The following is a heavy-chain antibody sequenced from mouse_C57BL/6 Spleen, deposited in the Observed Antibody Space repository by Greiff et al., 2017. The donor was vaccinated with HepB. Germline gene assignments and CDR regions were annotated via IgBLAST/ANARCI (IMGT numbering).Heavy chain of an antibody. CDR2: ISNGGGST. Sequence: EVKVEESGGGLVQPGGSLKLSCAASGFTFSDYYMYWVRQTPEKRLEWVAYISNGGGSTYYPDTVKGRFTISRDNAKNTLYLQMSRLKSEDTAMYYCARRQLTGTWFAYWGQGTLVTVSA. CDR3: ARRQLTGTWFAY. V-gene: IGHV5-12*01. D-gene: IGHD4-1*01. J-gene: IGHJ3*01. CDR1: GFTFSDYY.